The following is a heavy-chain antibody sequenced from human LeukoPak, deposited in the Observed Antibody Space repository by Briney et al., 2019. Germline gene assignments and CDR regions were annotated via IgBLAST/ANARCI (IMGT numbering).Heavy chain of an antibody. J-gene: IGHJ3*02. Sequence: SETLSLTCAVYGGSFSGYYWSWIRQPPGKGLEWIGEINHSGSTNYNPSLKSRVTISVDTSKNQFSLKLSSVTAADTAVYYCARGDDSSGPDAFDIWGQGTMVTVSS. CDR1: GGSFSGYY. CDR3: ARGDDSSGPDAFDI. CDR2: INHSGST. D-gene: IGHD3-22*01. V-gene: IGHV4-34*01.